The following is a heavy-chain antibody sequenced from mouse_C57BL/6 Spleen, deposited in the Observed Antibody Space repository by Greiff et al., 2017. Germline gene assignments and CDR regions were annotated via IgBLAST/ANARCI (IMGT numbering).Heavy chain of an antibody. V-gene: IGHV14-4*01. CDR2: IDPENGDT. CDR1: GFNIKDDY. J-gene: IGHJ2*01. Sequence: EVHLVESGAELVRPGASVKLSCTASGFNIKDDYMHWVKQRPEQGLEWIGWIDPENGDTEYASKFQGKATITADTSSNTAYLQLSSLTSEDTAVYYCTTRTGTSSYFDYWGQGTTLTVSS. D-gene: IGHD4-1*01. CDR3: TTRTGTSSYFDY.